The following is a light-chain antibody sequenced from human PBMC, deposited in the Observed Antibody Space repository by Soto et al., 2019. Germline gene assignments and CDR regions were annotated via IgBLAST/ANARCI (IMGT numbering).Light chain of an antibody. CDR2: TNN. CDR1: SSNIGSNT. V-gene: IGLV1-44*01. Sequence: QTVVTQPPSASGTPGQRVTISCSGSSSNIGSNTVNWYQHLPGTAPKLLIYTNNQRPSGVPDRFSGSKSGTSASLAISGLQSEDEAEYYCAAWDDSLNGPVFGGGTKVTVL. CDR3: AAWDDSLNGPV. J-gene: IGLJ2*01.